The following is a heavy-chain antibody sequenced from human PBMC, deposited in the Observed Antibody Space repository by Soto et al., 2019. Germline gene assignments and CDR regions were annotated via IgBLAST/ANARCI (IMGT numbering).Heavy chain of an antibody. J-gene: IGHJ4*02. V-gene: IGHV3-23*01. CDR1: GFTFSSYA. Sequence: PGGSLRLSCAASGFTFSSYAMSWVRQAPGKGLEWVSAISGSGGSTYYADSVKGRFTISRDNSKNTLYLQMNSLRAEDTAVYYCAKEIKRDYYDSSGYGFDYWGQGTLVTVSS. D-gene: IGHD3-22*01. CDR2: ISGSGGST. CDR3: AKEIKRDYYDSSGYGFDY.